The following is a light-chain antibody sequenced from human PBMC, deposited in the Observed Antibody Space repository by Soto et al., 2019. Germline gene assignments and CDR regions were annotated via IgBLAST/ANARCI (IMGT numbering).Light chain of an antibody. V-gene: IGLV1-44*01. CDR2: SNY. Sequence: QSVLTQPPSASETPEQRVTISCSGSSSNIGRNSVNWYQHLPGTAPKLLIYSNYQRPSGVPDRFSGSKSGTSAPLAISGLQSEDEADYYCAAWDDSLNALLFGGGTKLTVL. CDR3: AAWDDSLNALL. CDR1: SSNIGRNS. J-gene: IGLJ3*02.